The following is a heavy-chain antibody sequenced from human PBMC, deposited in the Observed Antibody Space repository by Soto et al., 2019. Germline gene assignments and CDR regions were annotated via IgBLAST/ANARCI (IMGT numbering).Heavy chain of an antibody. D-gene: IGHD3-10*01. CDR2: IYSGGST. J-gene: IGHJ4*02. V-gene: IGHV3-53*01. CDR3: AREFGLGYYFDY. Sequence: GGSLRLSCAASGFTVSSNYMSWVRQAPGKGLEWVSGIYSGGSTYYADSVKGRFTISRDNSKNTLYLQINSLRAEDTAVYYCAREFGLGYYFDYWGQGTLVTVSS. CDR1: GFTVSSNY.